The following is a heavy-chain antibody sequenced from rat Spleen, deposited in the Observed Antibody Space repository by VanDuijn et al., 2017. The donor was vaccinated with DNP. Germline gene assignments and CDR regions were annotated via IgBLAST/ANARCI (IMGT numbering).Heavy chain of an antibody. V-gene: IGHV5-22*01. CDR3: ARHWFLTTVTMFDY. CDR2: INSNGGST. Sequence: EVQLVESGGGLVQPGRSLKLSCAASGFTFSDYYMAWVRQAPTEGLECVTYINSNGGSTYYRDSVKGRFTISRDNAKSTLYLQMNSLRSEDTATYYCARHWFLTTVTMFDYWGQGVMVTVSS. J-gene: IGHJ2*01. D-gene: IGHD1-3*01. CDR1: GFTFSDYY.